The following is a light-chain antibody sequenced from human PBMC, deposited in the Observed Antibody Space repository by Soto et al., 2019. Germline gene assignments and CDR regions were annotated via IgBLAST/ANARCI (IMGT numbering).Light chain of an antibody. J-gene: IGKJ1*01. V-gene: IGKV3-20*01. CDR1: QTISGTY. CDR2: SSS. CDR3: QQYGRSPTWT. Sequence: EIVLTQSPGTLSLSPGERATLSCRASQTISGTYLAWYQQKPGQAPRLLIYSSSSRAAGVSDRFSGSGSGTDVSLTISRLAPEDFAMYYCQQYGRSPTWTFGQGTKVDVK.